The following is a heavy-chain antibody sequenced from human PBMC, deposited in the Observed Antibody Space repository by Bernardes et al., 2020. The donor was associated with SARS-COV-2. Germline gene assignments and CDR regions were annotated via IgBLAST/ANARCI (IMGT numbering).Heavy chain of an antibody. CDR1: GCSISVYY. V-gene: IGHV4-59*01. CDR3: AGEWSSFDH. CDR2: IHHSGTT. J-gene: IGHJ4*02. Sequence: SESLSLTCTVSGCSISVYYRSWIRQPPGKGLEWIGYIHHSGTTSYNPSFKSRVTISVDTSKNQLSLKLSSVTAADTAVYYCAGEWSSFDHWGQGTLVTVSS. D-gene: IGHD1-26*01.